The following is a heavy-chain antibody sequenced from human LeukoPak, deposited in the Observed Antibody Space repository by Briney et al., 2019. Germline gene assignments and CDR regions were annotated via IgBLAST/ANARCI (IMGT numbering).Heavy chain of an antibody. CDR3: ARPHSSGWYRGDDAFDI. CDR2: IYPGDSDT. V-gene: IGHV5-51*01. Sequence: PGESLKISCKGSGYSFTSYWIGWVRQMPGKGLEWMGIIYPGDSDTRYSPSFQGQVTISADKSISTAYLQWSSLKASDTAMYYRARPHSSGWYRGDDAFDIWGQGTMVTVSS. CDR1: GYSFTSYW. J-gene: IGHJ3*02. D-gene: IGHD6-19*01.